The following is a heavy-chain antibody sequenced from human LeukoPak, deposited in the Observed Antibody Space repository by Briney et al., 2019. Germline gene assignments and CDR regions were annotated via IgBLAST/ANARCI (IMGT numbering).Heavy chain of an antibody. CDR3: ARLLTSTSFDY. D-gene: IGHD2-2*01. Sequence: APVKVSCKASGYTFTSYFLHWVRQAPGQGLEWMGIINPSGGSTTYAQKFQGRVTMTRDMSTSTAYMELRSLRSDDTAVYYCARLLTSTSFDYWGQGTLVTVSS. V-gene: IGHV1-46*01. CDR2: INPSGGST. CDR1: GYTFTSYF. J-gene: IGHJ4*02.